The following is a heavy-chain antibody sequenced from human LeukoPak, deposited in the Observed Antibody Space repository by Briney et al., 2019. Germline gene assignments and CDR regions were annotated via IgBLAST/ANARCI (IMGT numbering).Heavy chain of an antibody. CDR2: IYYSGST. V-gene: IGHV4-31*03. CDR1: GGSISSGGYY. J-gene: IGHJ2*01. CDR3: ARRSPPHYWYFDL. Sequence: SQTLSPTCTVSGGSISSGGYYWSWIRQHPGKGLEWIGYIYYSGSTYYNPSLKSRVTISVDTSKNQFSLKLSSVTAADTAVYYCARRSPPHYWYFDLWGRGTLVTVSS.